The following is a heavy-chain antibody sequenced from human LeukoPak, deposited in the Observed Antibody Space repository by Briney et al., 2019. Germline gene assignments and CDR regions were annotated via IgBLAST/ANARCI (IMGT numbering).Heavy chain of an antibody. J-gene: IGHJ4*02. CDR3: ARPLTMAAADSDFDY. D-gene: IGHD6-25*01. CDR1: GYSFTRYW. Sequence: GESLKISCTGSGYSFTRYWIGWVRQTRGKGLEWMGVIYPADSDTRISPSFQDQVTISADKSINTAFLQWNSLKASDTAIYYCARPLTMAAADSDFDYWGKGTLVIVSS. V-gene: IGHV5-51*01. CDR2: IYPADSDT.